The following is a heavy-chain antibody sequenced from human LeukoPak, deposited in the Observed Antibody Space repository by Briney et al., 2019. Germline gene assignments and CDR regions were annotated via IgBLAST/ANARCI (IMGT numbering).Heavy chain of an antibody. J-gene: IGHJ5*02. V-gene: IGHV1-58*02. CDR1: GFAFTSSA. CDR3: AAERYSGSFCWFDP. CDR2: IIVGSGET. Sequence: SVKVSCKASGFAFTSSAIQWVRQARGQRLEWLGWIIVGSGETSYAQKLQERVTIATDMSTGTSYMELSSLSPEDTAVYFCAAERYSGSFCWFDPWGQGTLVTVSS. D-gene: IGHD5-12*01.